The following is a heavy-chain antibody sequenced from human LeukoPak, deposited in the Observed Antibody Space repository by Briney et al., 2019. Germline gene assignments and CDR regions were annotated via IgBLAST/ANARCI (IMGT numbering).Heavy chain of an antibody. V-gene: IGHV3-66*01. CDR2: IYSAGTT. D-gene: IGHD1-26*01. CDR3: AREWEVPRYFDY. Sequence: GGSLRLSCAASGFTVSDNYISWVRQAPGKGLEWVALIYSAGTTHADSVRGRFTISRDKSKNMLYLQMNSLRAEDTAVYFCAREWEVPRYFDYWGRGSLVIVSS. CDR1: GFTVSDNY. J-gene: IGHJ4*02.